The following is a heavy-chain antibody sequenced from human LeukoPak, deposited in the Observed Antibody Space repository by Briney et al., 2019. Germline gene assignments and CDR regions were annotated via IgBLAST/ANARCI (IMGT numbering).Heavy chain of an antibody. D-gene: IGHD3-10*01. V-gene: IGHV3-9*01. CDR3: AKDYGSGSYSGYYYYMDV. CDR1: GFTFDDYA. CDR2: ISWNSGSI. J-gene: IGHJ6*03. Sequence: GGSLRLSCAASGFTFDDYAMHWVRQAPGKGLEWVSGISWNSGSIGYADSVKGRFTISRDNAKNSLYLQMNSLRAEDTALYYCAKDYGSGSYSGYYYYMDVWGKGTTVTISS.